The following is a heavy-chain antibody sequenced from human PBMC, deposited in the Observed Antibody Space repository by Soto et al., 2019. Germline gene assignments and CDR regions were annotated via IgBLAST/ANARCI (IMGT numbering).Heavy chain of an antibody. D-gene: IGHD6-19*01. Sequence: ASVKVSCKVSGYTLPKLSMHWVRQAPGKGLEWMGGFWRDQSVLLYAQKFQGRVTLTEDTSTDTVFMELTSLRLDDTAIYYCATDRASVAGAFDFWGQGTAVTVSS. CDR1: GYTLPKLS. CDR2: FWRDQSVL. CDR3: ATDRASVAGAFDF. J-gene: IGHJ4*02. V-gene: IGHV1-24*01.